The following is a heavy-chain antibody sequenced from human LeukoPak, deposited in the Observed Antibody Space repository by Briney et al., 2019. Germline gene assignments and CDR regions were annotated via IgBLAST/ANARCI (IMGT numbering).Heavy chain of an antibody. D-gene: IGHD2-15*01. CDR2: IKSKTDGGTI. V-gene: IGHV3-15*01. Sequence: GGSLRPSCAASGFTFRSAWLNWVRQAPGKGLEWVGRIKSKTDGGTIDYAAPVKGRFTIARDDSKNTVYLQMNSLKTEDTAVYYCATDGYCSGGSCYSFDYWGQGALVTVSS. CDR3: ATDGYCSGGSCYSFDY. J-gene: IGHJ4*02. CDR1: GFTFRSAW.